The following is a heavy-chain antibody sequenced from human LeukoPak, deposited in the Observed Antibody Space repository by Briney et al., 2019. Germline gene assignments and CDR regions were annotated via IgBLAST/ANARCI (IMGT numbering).Heavy chain of an antibody. CDR3: ARDPMTTSMVVDY. D-gene: IGHD4-17*01. CDR1: GFTFSSYA. V-gene: IGHV3-30-3*01. J-gene: IGHJ4*02. CDR2: ISYDGSNK. Sequence: GRSLRLSCAASGFTFSSYAMHWVRQAPGKGLEWVAVISYDGSNKYYADSVKGRFTISRDNSKNTLYLQMNSLRAEDTAVYYCARDPMTTSMVVDYWGQGTLVTVSS.